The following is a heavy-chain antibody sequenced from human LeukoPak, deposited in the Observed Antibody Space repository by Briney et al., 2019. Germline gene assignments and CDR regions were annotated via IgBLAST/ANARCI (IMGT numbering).Heavy chain of an antibody. Sequence: PSETLSLTCTVSGGSISDYHWTWIRQPPGKGLEYIGYIYNRGTTFYNPSLQSRVTMSADTSKKQFSLKLTSVTAADTAVYYCARGLGKGSSDYWGQGTLVTVSS. D-gene: IGHD6-6*01. CDR2: IYNRGTT. CDR1: GGSISDYH. V-gene: IGHV4-59*01. J-gene: IGHJ4*02. CDR3: ARGLGKGSSDY.